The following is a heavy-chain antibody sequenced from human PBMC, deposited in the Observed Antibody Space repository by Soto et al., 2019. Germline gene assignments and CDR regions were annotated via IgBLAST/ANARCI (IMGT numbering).Heavy chain of an antibody. V-gene: IGHV3-23*01. CDR1: GFTFNIYA. CDR2: IRGRGGST. CDR3: AKARWRYGDHATLDAFEI. J-gene: IGHJ3*02. Sequence: EVQLLESGGGSVQPGGSLRLSGAASGFTFNIYAMSWVRQAPGQGLEWVSGIRGRGGSTYYAYSVEGNFTISRDSFKNTLYLQMNSLRAEDTAIYSCAKARWRYGDHATLDAFEIWGQGTMVTVSS. D-gene: IGHD4-17*01.